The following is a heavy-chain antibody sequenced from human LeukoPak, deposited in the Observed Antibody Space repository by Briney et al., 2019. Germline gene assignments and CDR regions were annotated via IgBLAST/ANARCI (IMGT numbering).Heavy chain of an antibody. J-gene: IGHJ6*02. V-gene: IGHV1-69*04. D-gene: IGHD4-17*01. CDR3: AREPTTVTTGEYGMDV. CDR1: GGTFSSYA. CDR2: IIPILGIA. Sequence: ASVKVSCKASGGTFSSYAISWVRQAPGQGLEWMGRIIPILGIANYAQKFLGRVTITADKSTSTAYMELSSLRSEDTAVYYCAREPTTVTTGEYGMDVWGQGTTVTVSS.